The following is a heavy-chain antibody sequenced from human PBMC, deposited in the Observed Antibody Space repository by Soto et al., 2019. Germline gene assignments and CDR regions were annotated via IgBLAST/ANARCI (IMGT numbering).Heavy chain of an antibody. Sequence: QVQLQESGPGLVKPSGTLSLTCAVSGGSISSSNWWSWVRQPPGKGLEWIGEIYHSGSTNYNPSLKSRVTISVDKSKNQFSLKLSSVTAADTAVYYCARDQGVRFLEWLFREGFDPWGQGTLVTVSS. CDR2: IYHSGST. V-gene: IGHV4-4*02. J-gene: IGHJ5*02. D-gene: IGHD3-3*01. CDR3: ARDQGVRFLEWLFREGFDP. CDR1: GGSISSSNW.